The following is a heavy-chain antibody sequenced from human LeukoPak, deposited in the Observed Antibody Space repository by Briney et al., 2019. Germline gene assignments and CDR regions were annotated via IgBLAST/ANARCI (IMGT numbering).Heavy chain of an antibody. CDR3: ARGEDGFNIVGATEIFDY. CDR1: GFTLHDYG. J-gene: IGHJ4*02. CDR2: SDWNGANI. V-gene: IGHV3-20*04. D-gene: IGHD1-26*01. Sequence: PGGSLRLSCAASGFTLHDYGMSWVRQAPGKGLEWLSTSDWNGANIGYGDSVKGRFTISRDNAKNSLYLQMNSLRAEDTAVYYCARGEDGFNIVGATEIFDYWGQGTLVTVSS.